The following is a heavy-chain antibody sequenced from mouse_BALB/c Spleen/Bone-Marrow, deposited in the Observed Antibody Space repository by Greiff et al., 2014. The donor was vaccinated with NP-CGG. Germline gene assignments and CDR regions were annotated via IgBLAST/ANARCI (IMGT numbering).Heavy chain of an antibody. D-gene: IGHD4-1*01. CDR3: ARELGRGFAY. CDR2: INPGSGGI. V-gene: IGHV1-54*01. J-gene: IGHJ3*01. CDR1: GYAFTNYL. Sequence: VQLQQSGAELVRPGTSVTVSCKASGYAFTNYLIEWVMQRPGQGLEWIGVINPGSGGINYNEKFRVKATLTADKSSSIVYMQLSSLTSDDSAVYFCARELGRGFAYWGQGTLVTVSA.